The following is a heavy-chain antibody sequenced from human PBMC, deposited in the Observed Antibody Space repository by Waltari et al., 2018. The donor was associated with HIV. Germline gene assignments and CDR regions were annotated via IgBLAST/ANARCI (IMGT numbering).Heavy chain of an antibody. Sequence: QVQLVESGGGVVQPGRSLRLSCAASGFTFSSYAMHWVRQAPGKGLEWVAVISYDGSNKYYADSVKGRFTISRDNSKNTLYLQMNSLRAEDTAVYYCARGDSSSCLCGMDVWGQGTTVTVSS. D-gene: IGHD6-13*01. CDR2: ISYDGSNK. CDR1: GFTFSSYA. CDR3: ARGDSSSCLCGMDV. J-gene: IGHJ6*02. V-gene: IGHV3-30*04.